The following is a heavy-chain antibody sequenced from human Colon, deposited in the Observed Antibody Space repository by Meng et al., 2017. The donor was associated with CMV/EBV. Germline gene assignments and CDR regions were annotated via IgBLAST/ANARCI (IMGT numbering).Heavy chain of an antibody. CDR3: ARVLTAAAGGYYYYYGMDV. J-gene: IGHJ6*02. CDR1: GYTFTSYD. V-gene: IGHV1-8*03. CDR2: MNPNSGNT. D-gene: IGHD6-13*01. Sequence: AAVKVSCKASGYTFTSYDINWVRQATGQGLERMGWMNPNSGNTGYAQKFQGRVTITRNTSISTAYMELSSLRSEDTAVYYCARVLTAAAGGYYYYYGMDVWGQGTTVTVSS.